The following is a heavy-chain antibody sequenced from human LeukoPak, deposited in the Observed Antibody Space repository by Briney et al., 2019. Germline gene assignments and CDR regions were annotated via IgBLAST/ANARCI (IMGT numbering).Heavy chain of an antibody. Sequence: SETLSLTCTVSGGSISSYYWSWIRQPAGKGLEWIGRIYTSGSTNYNPSLKSRVTMSVDTSKNQFSLKLSSVTAVDTAVYYCARVKLNYYDSSGVQYYFDYWGQGTLVTVSS. CDR2: IYTSGST. CDR1: GGSISSYY. J-gene: IGHJ4*02. D-gene: IGHD3-22*01. V-gene: IGHV4-4*07. CDR3: ARVKLNYYDSSGVQYYFDY.